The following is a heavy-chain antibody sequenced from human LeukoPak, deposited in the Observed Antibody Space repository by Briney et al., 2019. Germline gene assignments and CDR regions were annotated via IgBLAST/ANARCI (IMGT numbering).Heavy chain of an antibody. CDR1: GFTFSSYW. V-gene: IGHV3-7*01. Sequence: PGGSLRLSCAASGFTFSSYWMSWVRQAPGKGLEWVANIKQDGSEKYYVDSVKGRFTISRDNAKNSLYLQMNSPRAEDTAVYYCARLRVMTTVTTFAFDYWGQGTLVTVSS. D-gene: IGHD4-17*01. J-gene: IGHJ4*02. CDR3: ARLRVMTTVTTFAFDY. CDR2: IKQDGSEK.